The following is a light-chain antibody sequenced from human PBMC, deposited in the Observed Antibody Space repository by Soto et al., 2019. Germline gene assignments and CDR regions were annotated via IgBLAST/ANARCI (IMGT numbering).Light chain of an antibody. CDR2: GAS. V-gene: IGKV3-15*01. CDR1: QSISSN. Sequence: EIVMTQSPATLSVSPGERAILSCRASQSISSNLAWYQQKPGQAPRLLIYGASTRATGIPARFSGSGSGTEFTLTISSLQSEDFAVYYCQQYKNWPPLTFGGGTKVEIK. J-gene: IGKJ4*01. CDR3: QQYKNWPPLT.